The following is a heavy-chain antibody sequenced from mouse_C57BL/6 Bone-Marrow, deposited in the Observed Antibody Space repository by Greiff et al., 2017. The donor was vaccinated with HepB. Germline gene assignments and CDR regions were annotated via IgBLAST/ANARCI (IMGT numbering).Heavy chain of an antibody. CDR1: GFTFSNYW. CDR2: IRLKSDNYAT. D-gene: IGHD1-1*01. J-gene: IGHJ2*01. Sequence: EVKVEESGGGLVQPGGSMKLSCVASGFTFSNYWMNWVRQSPEKGLEWVAQIRLKSDNYATHYAESVKGRFTISRDDSKSSVYLQMNNLRAEDTGIYYCTYGCSPFDYWGQGTTLTVSS. CDR3: TYGCSPFDY. V-gene: IGHV6-3*01.